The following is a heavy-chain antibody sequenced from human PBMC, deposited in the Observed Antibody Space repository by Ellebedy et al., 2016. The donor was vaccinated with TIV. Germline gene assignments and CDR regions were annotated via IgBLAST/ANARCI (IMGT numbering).Heavy chain of an antibody. CDR3: VKDAPNGSIDN. V-gene: IGHV3-43*01. CDR1: GFTFGDYN. J-gene: IGHJ4*02. Sequence: GGSLRLXXAASGFTFGDYNMHWVRQPPGEGLESVCIIAWDGSSSRCADSVKGRFTISRDNRENSLFLQMHSLRTEDTALYYCVKDAPNGSIDNWGQGTLVTVSS. D-gene: IGHD6-13*01. CDR2: IAWDGSSS.